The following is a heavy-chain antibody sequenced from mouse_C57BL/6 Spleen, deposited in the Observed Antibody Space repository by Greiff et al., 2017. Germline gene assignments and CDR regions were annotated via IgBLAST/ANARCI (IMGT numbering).Heavy chain of an antibody. CDR1: GFTFSDYG. Sequence: EVKLMESGGGLVKPGGSLKLSCAASGFTFSDYGMHWVRQAPEKGLEWVAYISSGSSTIYYADTVKGRFTISRDNAKNTLFLQMTSLRSEDTAMYYCASGSNYVMDYWGQGTSVTDSS. CDR3: ASGSNYVMDY. D-gene: IGHD5-1*01. V-gene: IGHV5-17*01. CDR2: ISSGSSTI. J-gene: IGHJ4*01.